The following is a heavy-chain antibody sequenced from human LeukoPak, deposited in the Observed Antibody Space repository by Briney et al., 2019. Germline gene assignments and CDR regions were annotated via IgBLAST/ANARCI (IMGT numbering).Heavy chain of an antibody. V-gene: IGHV1-2*02. D-gene: IGHD2-15*01. J-gene: IGHJ4*02. CDR1: GYTFSGYF. CDR2: MNHNSGDT. Sequence: GASVKVSCKASGYTFSGYFMNWVRQAPGQGLEWIGWMNHNSGDTNYAQRFPGRVTMTRDTSISTAYMELSSLRYDDTAVYYCARMLCSGGKCYSDYWGQGTLVTVSS. CDR3: ARMLCSGGKCYSDY.